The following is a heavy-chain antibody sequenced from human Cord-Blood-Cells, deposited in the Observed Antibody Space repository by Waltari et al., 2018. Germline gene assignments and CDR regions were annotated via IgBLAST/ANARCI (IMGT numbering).Heavy chain of an antibody. CDR2: IYYSGST. D-gene: IGHD6-19*01. J-gene: IGHJ3*02. Sequence: QVQLQESGPGLVKPSETLSLTCTVSGGSISSYYWSWIRQPPGKGLEWIGYIYYSGSTTYNPSLKSRVTISVDTSKNQFSLKLSSVTAADTAVYYCARDMAGTLYAFDIWGQGTMVTVSS. CDR3: ARDMAGTLYAFDI. V-gene: IGHV4-59*01. CDR1: GGSISSYY.